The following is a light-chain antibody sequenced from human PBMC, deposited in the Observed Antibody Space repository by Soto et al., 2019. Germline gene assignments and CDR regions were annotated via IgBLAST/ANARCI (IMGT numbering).Light chain of an antibody. J-gene: IGKJ4*01. CDR1: QGLSSY. Sequence: DTQLTQSPSFLSASVGDRVTITCRASQGLSSYFAWYQQKAGKAPKLLLYATSTLQSVFPSRFSGSGSGTEFTLTIISLQPEDVATYYCQQLNSYPLTFGGGTKVEIK. V-gene: IGKV1-9*01. CDR3: QQLNSYPLT. CDR2: ATS.